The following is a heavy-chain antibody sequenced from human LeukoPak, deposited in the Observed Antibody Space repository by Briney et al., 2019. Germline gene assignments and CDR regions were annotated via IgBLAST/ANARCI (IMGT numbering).Heavy chain of an antibody. J-gene: IGHJ3*02. Sequence: SVKVSCKASGGTFSSYAISWVRQAPGQGLEWMGGIIPIFGTANYAQKFQGRVTITADESTSTAYMELSSLGSEDTAVYYCARVGVIEPGGHDAFDIWGQGTMVTVSS. CDR3: ARVGVIEPGGHDAFDI. D-gene: IGHD1-26*01. CDR1: GGTFSSYA. V-gene: IGHV1-69*13. CDR2: IIPIFGTA.